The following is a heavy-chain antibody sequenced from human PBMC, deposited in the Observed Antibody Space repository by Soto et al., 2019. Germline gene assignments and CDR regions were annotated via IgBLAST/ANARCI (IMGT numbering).Heavy chain of an antibody. D-gene: IGHD3-3*01. Sequence: GGSLRLSCAASGFTFSSYAMSWVRQAPGKGLEWVSAISGSGGSTYYADSVKGRFTISRDNSKNTLYLQMNSLRAEDTAVYYCAKALGGKWLLYLNYYGMDVWGQGTTVTVSS. CDR3: AKALGGKWLLYLNYYGMDV. CDR1: GFTFSSYA. V-gene: IGHV3-23*01. J-gene: IGHJ6*02. CDR2: ISGSGGST.